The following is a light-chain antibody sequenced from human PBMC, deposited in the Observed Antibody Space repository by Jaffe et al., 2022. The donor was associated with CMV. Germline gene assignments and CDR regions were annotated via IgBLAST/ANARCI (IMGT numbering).Light chain of an antibody. CDR2: KTS. CDR1: QSLSSW. CDR3: QQCDSFS. J-gene: IGKJ4*01. Sequence: DIQMTQSPSTLSASVGDRVTITCRASQSLSSWLAWYQQEPGKAPKLLIYKTSSLKSGVPSRFSGSGSGREFTLTISSLQPDDFATYYCQQCDSFSFGGGTKVETK. V-gene: IGKV1-5*03.